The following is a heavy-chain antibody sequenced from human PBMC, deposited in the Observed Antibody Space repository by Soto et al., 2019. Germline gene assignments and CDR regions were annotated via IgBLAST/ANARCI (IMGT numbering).Heavy chain of an antibody. Sequence: SVKVSCKASGGTFSSYAISWVRQAPGQGLEWMGGIIPIFGTANYAQKFQGRVKITADESTSTAYMELTSLRSEDTAVYYCARVADYGDYVSAFDIWGQGTMVTVSS. V-gene: IGHV1-69*13. D-gene: IGHD4-17*01. CDR2: IIPIFGTA. CDR3: ARVADYGDYVSAFDI. CDR1: GGTFSSYA. J-gene: IGHJ3*02.